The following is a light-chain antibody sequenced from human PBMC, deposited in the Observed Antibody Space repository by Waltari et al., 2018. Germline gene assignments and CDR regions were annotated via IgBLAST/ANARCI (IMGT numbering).Light chain of an antibody. CDR2: DVA. CDR3: SSYTSVNTR. CDR1: SSDVAGVNF. V-gene: IGLV2-14*03. Sequence: QSALTQPASMSGSPGQSITHPCTGTSSDVAGVNFVSWYQQYPGKAPKLIIYDVANRPSGVSHRFSGSRSGNTASLTISGLQAEDEADYYCSSYTSVNTRFGGGTKLTVL. J-gene: IGLJ2*01.